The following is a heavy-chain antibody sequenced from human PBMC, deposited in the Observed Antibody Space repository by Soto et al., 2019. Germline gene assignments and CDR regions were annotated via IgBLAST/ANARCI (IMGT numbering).Heavy chain of an antibody. V-gene: IGHV2-5*01. CDR2: IYWNGEK. Sequence: QITLKESGPTVLKPTETLSLTCSFTGFSLSATGVAVGWIRQPPGKALEWLGIIYWNGEKLYSTSLGNRLTITMDTSKNQVVLTMANVDPVDTATYYCAHSRYDFDFWSGYLFDFWGRGTLVTVSS. D-gene: IGHD3-3*01. J-gene: IGHJ4*02. CDR3: AHSRYDFDFWSGYLFDF. CDR1: GFSLSATGVA.